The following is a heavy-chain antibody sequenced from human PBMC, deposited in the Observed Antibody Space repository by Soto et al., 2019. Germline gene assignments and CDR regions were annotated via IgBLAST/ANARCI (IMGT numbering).Heavy chain of an antibody. CDR3: AKAIIGYCSGGSCYFEVYFQH. CDR1: GFTFSNYV. J-gene: IGHJ1*01. D-gene: IGHD2-15*01. Sequence: GGSLRLSCAASGFTFSNYVMSWVRQAPGKGLEWVSSISGSGDNTYYADSVKGRFTISRDNSKNTLYLQMNSLRAEDTAVYYCAKAIIGYCSGGSCYFEVYFQHWGQGTLVTVSS. CDR2: ISGSGDNT. V-gene: IGHV3-23*01.